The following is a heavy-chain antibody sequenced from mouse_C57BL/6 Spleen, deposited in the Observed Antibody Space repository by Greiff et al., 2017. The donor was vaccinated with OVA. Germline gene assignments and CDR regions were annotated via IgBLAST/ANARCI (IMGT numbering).Heavy chain of an antibody. J-gene: IGHJ3*01. CDR3: ARAYDYGPFAY. CDR1: GFTFSSYA. Sequence: EVQVVESGGGLVKPGGSLKLSCAASGFTFSSYAMSWVRQTPEKRLEWVATISDGGSYTYYPDNVKGRFTIARDNAKNNLYLQMSHLKSEDTAMYYCARAYDYGPFAYWGQGTLVTVSA. V-gene: IGHV5-4*01. D-gene: IGHD2-4*01. CDR2: ISDGGSYT.